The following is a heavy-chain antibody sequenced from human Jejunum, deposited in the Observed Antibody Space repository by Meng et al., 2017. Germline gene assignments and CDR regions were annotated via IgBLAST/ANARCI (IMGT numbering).Heavy chain of an antibody. J-gene: IGHJ4*02. Sequence: EVQLVESGGGLVQPGGSLRLFCETSGFNFSDHDMDWVRQAPGKGLEWVGRSRSKSGGHTTQYAASVRGRFTISRDQSKDSLYLQMSSLKTEDTAVYYCVLWISGAGYWGQGTLVTVSS. V-gene: IGHV3-72*01. CDR2: SRSKSGGHTT. D-gene: IGHD6-25*01. CDR1: GFNFSDHD. CDR3: VLWISGAGY.